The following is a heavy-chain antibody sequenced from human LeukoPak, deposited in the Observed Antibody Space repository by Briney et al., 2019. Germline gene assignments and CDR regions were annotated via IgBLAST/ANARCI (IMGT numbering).Heavy chain of an antibody. CDR1: GGSISSHY. V-gene: IGHV4-59*11. CDR2: IYYSGST. J-gene: IGHJ6*03. Sequence: PSETLSVTCTVSGGSISSHYWSWIRQPRGKGLEWIGYIYYSGSTNYNPSLKSRVTISVDTSKNQFSLKLSSVTAADTAVYYCARDLDYDYYYYMDVWGKGTTVTVSS. CDR3: ARDLDYDYYYYMDV. D-gene: IGHD3-9*01.